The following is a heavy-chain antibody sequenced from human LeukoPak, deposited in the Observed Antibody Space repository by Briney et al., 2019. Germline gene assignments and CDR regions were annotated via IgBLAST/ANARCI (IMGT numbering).Heavy chain of an antibody. V-gene: IGHV4-61*01. CDR2: IYYSGST. D-gene: IGHD3-10*01. J-gene: IGHJ5*02. CDR3: ARDRGVGYYGSGSYSWSDP. Sequence: SETLSLTCTVSGYSISSGYYWGWIRQPPGKGLEWIGYIYYSGSTNYNPSLKSRVTISVDTSKNQFSLKLSSVTAADTAVYYCARDRGVGYYGSGSYSWSDPWGQGTLVTVSS. CDR1: GYSISSGYY.